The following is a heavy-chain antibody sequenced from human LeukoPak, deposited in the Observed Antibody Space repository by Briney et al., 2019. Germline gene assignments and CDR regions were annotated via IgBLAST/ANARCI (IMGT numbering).Heavy chain of an antibody. J-gene: IGHJ4*02. Sequence: GGSLRLSCAASGFTFSSYGMHWVRQAPGKGLEWVAVIWYDGSNKYYADSVKGRFTISRDNSKNTLYLQMNSLRAEDTAVYYCAKVFSDCSGGSCYWSDFDYWGQGTLVTVSS. D-gene: IGHD2-15*01. CDR3: AKVFSDCSGGSCYWSDFDY. V-gene: IGHV3-33*06. CDR2: IWYDGSNK. CDR1: GFTFSSYG.